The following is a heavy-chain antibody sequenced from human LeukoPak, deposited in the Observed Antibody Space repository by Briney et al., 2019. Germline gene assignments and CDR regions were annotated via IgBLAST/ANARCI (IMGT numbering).Heavy chain of an antibody. CDR2: ISGSGGST. V-gene: IGHV3-23*01. D-gene: IGHD2-15*01. CDR3: AKPPALYYYYMDV. Sequence: PGGSLRLFCAASGFTFSSYAMSWVRQAPGKGLEWVSAISGSGGSTYYADSVKGRFTISRDNSKNTLYLQMNSLRAEDTAVYYCAKPPALYYYYMDVWGKGTTVTVSS. CDR1: GFTFSSYA. J-gene: IGHJ6*03.